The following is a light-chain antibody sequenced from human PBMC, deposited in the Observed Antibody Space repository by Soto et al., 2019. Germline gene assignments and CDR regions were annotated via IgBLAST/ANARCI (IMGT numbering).Light chain of an antibody. CDR2: DVT. CDR3: CSYAGSYPVV. CDR1: SSDVGGYNY. J-gene: IGLJ1*01. Sequence: QSALTQPRSVSGSPGQSVTISCTGTSSDVGGYNYVSWFQRHPGKTPKLMIYDVTKRPSGVPDRFSSSKSGNTASLTISGLEAYDEADHYCCSYAGSYPVVFVNGTKVTV. V-gene: IGLV2-11*01.